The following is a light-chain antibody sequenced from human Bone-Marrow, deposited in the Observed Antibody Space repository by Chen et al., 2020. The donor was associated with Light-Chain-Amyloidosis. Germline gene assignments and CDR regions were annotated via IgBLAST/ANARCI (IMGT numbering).Light chain of an antibody. Sequence: SYVLTQPSSVSAATGQTATLACGGNNIGSTSVHWYQQTPGQAPLLVFYDDSDRPSGIPERLSGSNSGNTATLTISRVEAGDEADYYCQVWDRSSDRPVFGGGTKLTVL. V-gene: IGLV3-21*02. CDR2: DDS. CDR1: NIGSTS. J-gene: IGLJ3*02. CDR3: QVWDRSSDRPV.